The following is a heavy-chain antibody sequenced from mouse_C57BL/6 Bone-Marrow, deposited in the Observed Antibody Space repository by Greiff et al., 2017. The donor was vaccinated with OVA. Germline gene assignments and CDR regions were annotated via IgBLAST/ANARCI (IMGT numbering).Heavy chain of an antibody. CDR2: IDPENGDT. CDR1: GFNIKDDY. Sequence: VQLQQSGAELVRPGASVKLSCTASGFNIKDDYMHWVKQRPEQGLEWIGWIDPENGDTEYASKFQGKATITADTSSNTAYQQLSSLTSEDTAVYYCTTLITTVVADAMDYWGQGTSVTVSS. V-gene: IGHV14-4*01. J-gene: IGHJ4*01. D-gene: IGHD1-1*01. CDR3: TTLITTVVADAMDY.